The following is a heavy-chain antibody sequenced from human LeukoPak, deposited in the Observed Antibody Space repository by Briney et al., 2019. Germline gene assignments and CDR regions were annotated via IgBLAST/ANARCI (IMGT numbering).Heavy chain of an antibody. CDR3: AKDTVDSSSSGYYYMDV. CDR1: GFTFDDYA. D-gene: IGHD6-6*01. CDR2: ISWNSGSI. J-gene: IGHJ6*03. V-gene: IGHV3-9*01. Sequence: GGSLGLSCAASGFTFDDYAMHWVRQAPGKGLEWVSGISWNSGSIGYADSVKGRFTISRDNAKNSLYLQMNSLRAEDTALYYCAKDTVDSSSSGYYYMDVWGKGTTVTVSS.